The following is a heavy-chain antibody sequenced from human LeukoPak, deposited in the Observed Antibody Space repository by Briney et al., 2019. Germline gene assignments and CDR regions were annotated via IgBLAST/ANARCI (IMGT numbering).Heavy chain of an antibody. Sequence: GGSLRLSCAASGNYWMHWVRQAPGKGLVWVSHINSDGSWTSYADSVKGRFTISKDNAKNTVYLQMNSLRAEDTAVYYCVSFYETYWGRGTLVTASS. CDR2: INSDGSWT. CDR3: VSFYETY. V-gene: IGHV3-74*01. J-gene: IGHJ4*02. CDR1: GNYW. D-gene: IGHD2/OR15-2a*01.